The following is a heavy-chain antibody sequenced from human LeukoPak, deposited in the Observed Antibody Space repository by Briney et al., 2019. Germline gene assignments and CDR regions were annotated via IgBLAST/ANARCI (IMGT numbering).Heavy chain of an antibody. Sequence: PSETLSLTCAVYGGSFSGYYWSWIRQPPGKGLEWIGEINHSGSTYYNPSLKSRVTISVDTSKNQFSLKLSSVTAADTAVYYCARLRGGTALIWGQGTMVTVSS. D-gene: IGHD5-18*01. V-gene: IGHV4-34*01. J-gene: IGHJ3*02. CDR1: GGSFSGYY. CDR2: INHSGST. CDR3: ARLRGGTALI.